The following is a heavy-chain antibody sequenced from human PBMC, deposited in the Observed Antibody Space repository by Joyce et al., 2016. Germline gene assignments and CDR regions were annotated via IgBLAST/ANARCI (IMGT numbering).Heavy chain of an antibody. D-gene: IGHD6-19*01. CDR3: ARDRSGWIDY. V-gene: IGHV1-3*01. Sequence: QVELVQSGAAVKKPGASATVSCKASGYTFHDHAIHWVRQAPGQRLEWMGWISAGNGYPKYSQKFQGRVTMTRDISANTAYLDLTSLTSEDTAIYYCARDRSGWIDYWGQGSLVIVSS. J-gene: IGHJ4*02. CDR1: GYTFHDHA. CDR2: ISAGNGYP.